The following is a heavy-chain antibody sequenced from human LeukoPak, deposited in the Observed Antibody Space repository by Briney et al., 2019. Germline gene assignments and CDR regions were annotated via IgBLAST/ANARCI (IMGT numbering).Heavy chain of an antibody. CDR2: MQSTGNS. J-gene: IGHJ4*02. CDR1: GDSISTYH. V-gene: IGHV4-59*01. CDR3: ARDERHSYGRYFDP. Sequence: SETLSLTCSVSGDSISTYHWNWIRKPPGKGLEWIGYMQSTGNSKYNPSLKNRVNIFIDMSRNQFVLNLRSVTAADTAVYYCARDERHSYGRYFDPWGQGMLVTVSS. D-gene: IGHD5-18*01.